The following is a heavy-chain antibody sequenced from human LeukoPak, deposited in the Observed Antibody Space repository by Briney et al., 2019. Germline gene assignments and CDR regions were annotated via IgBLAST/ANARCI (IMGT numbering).Heavy chain of an antibody. J-gene: IGHJ3*02. CDR3: GYITFGGVIAAKDI. CDR2: ISGSGGST. V-gene: IGHV3-23*01. D-gene: IGHD3-16*02. CDR1: GFTFSSYA. Sequence: GGSLRLSCAASGFTFSSYAMSWVRQAPGKGLEWVSAISGSGGSTYYADSVKGRFTISRDNSKNTLYLQMNSLRAEDTAVYYCGYITFGGVIAAKDIWGQGTMVTVSS.